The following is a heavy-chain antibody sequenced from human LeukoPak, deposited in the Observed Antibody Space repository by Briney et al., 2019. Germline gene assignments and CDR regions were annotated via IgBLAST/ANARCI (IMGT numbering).Heavy chain of an antibody. V-gene: IGHV3-30*12. D-gene: IGHD6-13*01. Sequence: GSLTLSCAAAGFSFNSYGMHWVSQPPSKGLEWVALISYDGSNKNYAESMNCRFTISRDRSKNTLYLQMNSLRAEDTAVYYCASRSSWYEYFHHWGQGTVDPVSS. J-gene: IGHJ1*01. CDR3: ASRSSWYEYFHH. CDR1: GFSFNSYG. CDR2: ISYDGSNK.